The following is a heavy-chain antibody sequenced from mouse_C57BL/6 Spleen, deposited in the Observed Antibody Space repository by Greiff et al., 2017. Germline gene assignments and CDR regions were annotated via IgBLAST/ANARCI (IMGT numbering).Heavy chain of an antibody. CDR2: IRLKSDNYAT. CDR3: TRQGYAMAY. V-gene: IGHV6-3*01. CDR1: GFTFSNYW. J-gene: IGHJ4*01. D-gene: IGHD3-2*01. Sequence: EVMLVESGGGLVQPGGSMKLSCVASGFTFSNYWMNWVRQSPEKGLEWVAQIRLKSDNYATHYAESVKGRFTISRDDSKSSVYLQLNNLKDENTIIYYSTRQGYAMAYWGQGTSVTVSS.